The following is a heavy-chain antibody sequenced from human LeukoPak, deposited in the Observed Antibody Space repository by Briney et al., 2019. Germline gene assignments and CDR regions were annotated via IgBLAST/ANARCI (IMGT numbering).Heavy chain of an antibody. V-gene: IGHV3-23*01. CDR2: ISGSGGST. CDR3: AKPDYYDSSGYFPTSVAFDI. CDR1: GFTFSSYA. J-gene: IGHJ3*02. Sequence: PGGSLRLSCAASGFTFSSYAMSWVRQAPGKGLEWVSGISGSGGSTHYADSVKGRFTISRDNSKNTLYLQMNSLRAEDTAVYYCAKPDYYDSSGYFPTSVAFDIWGQGTMVTVSS. D-gene: IGHD3-22*01.